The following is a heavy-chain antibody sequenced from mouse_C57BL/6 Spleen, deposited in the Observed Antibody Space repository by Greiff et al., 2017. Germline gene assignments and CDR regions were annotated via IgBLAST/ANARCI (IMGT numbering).Heavy chain of an antibody. CDR2: IWTGGGT. Sequence: VQLQESGPGLVAPSQSLSITCTVSGFSLTSYAISWVRQPPGKGLEWLGVIWTGGGTNYNSALKSRLSISKDNSNSQVFLKINSLQTDHTAKYSSARNKGVTTVVALDYWGQGTTLTVS. CDR3: ARNKGVTTVVALDY. CDR1: GFSLTSYA. V-gene: IGHV2-9-1*01. J-gene: IGHJ2*01. D-gene: IGHD1-1*01.